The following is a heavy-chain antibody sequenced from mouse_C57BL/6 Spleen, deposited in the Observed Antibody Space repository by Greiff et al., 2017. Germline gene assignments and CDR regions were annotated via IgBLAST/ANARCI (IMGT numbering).Heavy chain of an antibody. CDR3: ARDDYDGGAMDY. CDR2: ISDGGSYT. Sequence: DVKLVESGGGLVKPGGSLKLSCAASGFTFSSYAMSWVRQTPEKRLEWVATISDGGSYTYYPDNVKGRFTISRDNAKNNLYLQMSHLKSEDTAMYYCARDDYDGGAMDYWGQGTSVTVSS. J-gene: IGHJ4*01. D-gene: IGHD2-4*01. V-gene: IGHV5-4*03. CDR1: GFTFSSYA.